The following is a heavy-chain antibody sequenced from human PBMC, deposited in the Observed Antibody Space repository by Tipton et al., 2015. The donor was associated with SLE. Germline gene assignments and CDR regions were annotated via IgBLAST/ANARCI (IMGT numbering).Heavy chain of an antibody. Sequence: TLSLTCTVSGGSISSGSYYWSWIRQPAGKGLEWIGYIYTSGSTNYNPSLKSRVTISVDTSKNQFYLKLSSVTAADTSVYYCARSGPALGYCSGGSCLDYWGQGTLVTVSS. CDR2: IYTSGST. CDR3: ARSGPALGYCSGGSCLDY. V-gene: IGHV4-61*09. CDR1: GGSISSGSYY. D-gene: IGHD2-15*01. J-gene: IGHJ4*02.